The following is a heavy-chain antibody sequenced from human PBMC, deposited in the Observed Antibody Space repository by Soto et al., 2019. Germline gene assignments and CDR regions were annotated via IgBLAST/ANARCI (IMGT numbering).Heavy chain of an antibody. D-gene: IGHD2-8*01. CDR2: VSGYNGKT. CDR1: GYTFTNHG. CDR3: ARDLYPLAYYFDY. Sequence: QVQLVQSGPEVKKSGASVKVSCKASGYTFTNHGISWVRQAPGHGLEWMGWVSGYNGKTKYAQELQGRVNMTTETSTSTAYMELRSLRSDDTAVYYCARDLYPLAYYFDYWGQGTLVTVSS. J-gene: IGHJ4*02. V-gene: IGHV1-18*04.